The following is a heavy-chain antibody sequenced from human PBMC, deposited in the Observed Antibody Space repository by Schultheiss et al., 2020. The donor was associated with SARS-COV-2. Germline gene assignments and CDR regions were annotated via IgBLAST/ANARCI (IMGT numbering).Heavy chain of an antibody. CDR3: ARVYPYDFWIGYSDY. Sequence: SETLSLTCAVSGYSISSGYYWGWIRQPPGKGLEWIGSIYRSGTTSYNPSLKSRVTISVDTSKNQFSLRLSSVTAADTAVYYCARVYPYDFWIGYSDYWGQGTLVTVSS. J-gene: IGHJ4*02. CDR1: GYSISSGYY. CDR2: IYRSGTT. V-gene: IGHV4-38-2*01. D-gene: IGHD3-3*01.